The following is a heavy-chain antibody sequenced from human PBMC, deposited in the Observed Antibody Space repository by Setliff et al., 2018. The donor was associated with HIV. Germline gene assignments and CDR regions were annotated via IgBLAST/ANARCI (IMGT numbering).Heavy chain of an antibody. CDR3: ARGGAVSADFDS. Sequence: SETLSLTCSVSGASIRGSDFYWGWIRQPPGKGLEWIGSIYYDGRTFYKPSLKSRLTISVDTSKNQFSLSLNSVTAADTAVYFCARGGAVSADFDSWGQGTLVTVSS. CDR2: IYYDGRT. J-gene: IGHJ5*01. CDR1: GASIRGSDFY. D-gene: IGHD3-16*01. V-gene: IGHV4-39*07.